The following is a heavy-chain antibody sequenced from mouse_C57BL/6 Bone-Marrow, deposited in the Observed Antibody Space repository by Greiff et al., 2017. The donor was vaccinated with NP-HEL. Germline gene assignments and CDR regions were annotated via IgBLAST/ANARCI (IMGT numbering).Heavy chain of an antibody. J-gene: IGHJ2*01. CDR1: GYTFTDYY. V-gene: IGHV1-84*01. CDR3: ATGNGDY. Sequence: QVQLKESGPELVKPGASVKISCKASGYTFTDYYINWVKQRPGLGLEWIGWIYPGSGNTKYNEKFKGKATLTVDTSSSTAYMQLSSLTSEDSAVYFCATGNGDYWGQGTTLTVSS. CDR2: IYPGSGNT. D-gene: IGHD2-1*01.